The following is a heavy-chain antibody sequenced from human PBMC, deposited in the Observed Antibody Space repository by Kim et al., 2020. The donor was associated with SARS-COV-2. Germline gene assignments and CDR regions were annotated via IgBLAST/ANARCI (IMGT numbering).Heavy chain of an antibody. CDR1: GLNFDNSA. Sequence: GGSLRLSCTASGLNFDNSAMNWVRQTPGKGLEWVAVISFDGRNKDYADPVKGRFTISRDNSRSTLYLEMNSLRVEDTALYYCARGNYYEWRTLCDYYDGLYVWGQGTTVTVSS. V-gene: IGHV3-30*03. D-gene: IGHD3-22*01. CDR3: ARGNYYEWRTLCDYYDGLYV. J-gene: IGHJ6*02. CDR2: ISFDGRNK.